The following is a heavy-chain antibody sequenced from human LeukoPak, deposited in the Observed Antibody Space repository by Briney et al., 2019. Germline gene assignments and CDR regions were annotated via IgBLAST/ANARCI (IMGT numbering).Heavy chain of an antibody. Sequence: SETLSLTCNVSGGSISNKTYSWGWIRQPPGKGLEWIGLYYSGTTYYNPSLKSRVTMYADTSKSQFSLKLTSVTAAYTAVYFCARRAITVAPYYFDYWGQGTLVTVSS. CDR1: GGSISNKTYS. D-gene: IGHD3-10*01. CDR2: YYSGTT. J-gene: IGHJ4*02. V-gene: IGHV4-39*01. CDR3: ARRAITVAPYYFDY.